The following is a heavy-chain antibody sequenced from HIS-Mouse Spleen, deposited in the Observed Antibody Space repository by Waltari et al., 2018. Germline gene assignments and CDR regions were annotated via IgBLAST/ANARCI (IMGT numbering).Heavy chain of an antibody. Sequence: QLQLQQWGAGLLKPSETLSLTCAVYGGSFRASYWSCTSLPPGKGLEWIGEINHSGSTNYNPSLKSRVTISVDTSKNQFSLKLSSVTAADTAVYYCARGTAIFGVVKAFDIWGQGTMVTVSS. V-gene: IGHV4-34*01. CDR2: INHSGST. CDR3: ARGTAIFGVVKAFDI. CDR1: GGSFRASY. J-gene: IGHJ3*02. D-gene: IGHD3-3*02.